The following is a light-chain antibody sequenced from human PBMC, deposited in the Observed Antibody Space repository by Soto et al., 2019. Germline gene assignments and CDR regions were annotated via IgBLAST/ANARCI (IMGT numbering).Light chain of an antibody. J-gene: IGKJ4*01. Sequence: DIHITQSPSSLSASVGDRMTITCQSSQDISKYLNWYQHKPGKAPKLLIYDASNFETGVPSRFSGSGSGTEFTFTISSLQPEDIATYYCQQYDNLPLTFGGGTKVDIK. CDR3: QQYDNLPLT. CDR1: QDISKY. V-gene: IGKV1-33*01. CDR2: DAS.